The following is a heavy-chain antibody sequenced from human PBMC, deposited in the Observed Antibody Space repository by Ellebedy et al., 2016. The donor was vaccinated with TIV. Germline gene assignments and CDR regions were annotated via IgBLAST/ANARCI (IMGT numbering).Heavy chain of an antibody. J-gene: IGHJ6*02. Sequence: PGGSLRLSCAASGLTFISHSMNWVRQAPGKGLEWVSCIGTTGNTVYYAESVKGRFTISSDNAMNSLYLEMNSLRDEDTAVYYCARVGGTYAYGMDVWGQGTTVTVSS. CDR3: ARVGGTYAYGMDV. CDR1: GLTFISHS. D-gene: IGHD3-16*01. CDR2: IGTTGNTV. V-gene: IGHV3-48*02.